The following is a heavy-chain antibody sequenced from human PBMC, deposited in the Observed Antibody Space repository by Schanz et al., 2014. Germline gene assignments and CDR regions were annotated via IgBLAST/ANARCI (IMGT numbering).Heavy chain of an antibody. Sequence: GGSLRLSCAASGFVFGDYYMTWIRQAPGKGLEWLSYLSDSGTYTNYADSVKGRFTISRNNSKNSLYLQMNSLRAEDTAVYYCARSGGSVFDYWAQGTLVTVSS. CDR3: ARSGGSVFDY. V-gene: IGHV3-11*03. J-gene: IGHJ4*02. CDR2: LSDSGTYT. CDR1: GFVFGDYY. D-gene: IGHD6-25*01.